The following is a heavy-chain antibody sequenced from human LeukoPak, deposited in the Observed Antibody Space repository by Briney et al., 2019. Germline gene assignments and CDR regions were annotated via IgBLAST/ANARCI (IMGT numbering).Heavy chain of an antibody. D-gene: IGHD2-2*02. CDR1: GVSFTGNY. CDR2: INDDGYT. Sequence: SETLSLTCGVYGVSFTGNYWSWLRQPPGKRPEWIGEINDDGYTNYNPSLRSRVTISLDTSENHLSLRLTSVTAADTAVYYCARIRCGHTDDICYNHWGQGTLVTVSS. CDR3: ARIRCGHTDDICYNH. J-gene: IGHJ4*02. V-gene: IGHV4-34*01.